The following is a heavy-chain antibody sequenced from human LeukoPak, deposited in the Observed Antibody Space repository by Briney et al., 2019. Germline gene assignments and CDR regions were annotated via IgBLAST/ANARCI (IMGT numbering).Heavy chain of an antibody. D-gene: IGHD3-22*01. V-gene: IGHV4-4*07. CDR2: IYSSGST. CDR3: ARGKYDASGYYRQFEF. CDR1: GGSIRGYY. Sequence: PSETLSLTCIVSGGSIRGYYWNWIRQSAGKGLEWIGHIYSSGSTNYNLSLESRVTMSVETSKNQLSLKLTSMTAADTAVYYCARGKYDASGYYRQFEFWGQGTLVTVSS. J-gene: IGHJ4*02.